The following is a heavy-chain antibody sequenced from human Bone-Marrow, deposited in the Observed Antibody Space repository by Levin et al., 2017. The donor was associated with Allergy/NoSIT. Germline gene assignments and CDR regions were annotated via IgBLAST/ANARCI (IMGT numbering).Heavy chain of an antibody. Sequence: KISCKTSGGTFRTYAISWVRQAPGQGLEWMGRIIPAGGITDYAQNFQGRVTLTADTFTSTAYMELSSPRSVETAKYFCEGEPMLGGADRRFDIWGQGTMVTVSS. CDR2: IIPAGGIT. D-gene: IGHD3-10*02. J-gene: IGHJ3*02. CDR3: EGEPMLGGADRRFDI. V-gene: IGHV1-69*04. CDR1: GGTFRTYA.